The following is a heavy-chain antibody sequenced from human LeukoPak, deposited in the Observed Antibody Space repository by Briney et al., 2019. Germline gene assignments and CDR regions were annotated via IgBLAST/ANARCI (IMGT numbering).Heavy chain of an antibody. CDR1: GFSFSSYS. CDR2: MSVNGVNK. J-gene: IGHJ3*02. Sequence: PGGSLRLSCVASGFSFSSYSIHWVRRVPGKGLEWVAVMSVNGVNKYYADSVRGRFTVSRDISKNTQFLQMNSLRFEDTAVYFCVRGSCSGGSCTYDPFDIWGHGTMVTVST. CDR3: VRGSCSGGSCTYDPFDI. V-gene: IGHV3-30-3*01. D-gene: IGHD2-15*01.